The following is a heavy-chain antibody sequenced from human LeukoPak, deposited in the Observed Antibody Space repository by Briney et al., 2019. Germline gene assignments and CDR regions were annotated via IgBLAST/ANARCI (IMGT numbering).Heavy chain of an antibody. Sequence: SETLSLTCAVYGASFRNYYWSWIRQTPGKGLEWIGEIDHSGSTNYNPSLRNRVTISLDTSKNQFSLKVTSVTAADTAVYYCARSGTYQYSSTSDYWGQGTLVTVSS. CDR3: ARSGTYQYSSTSDY. D-gene: IGHD2-2*01. CDR2: IDHSGST. J-gene: IGHJ4*02. V-gene: IGHV4-34*01. CDR1: GASFRNYY.